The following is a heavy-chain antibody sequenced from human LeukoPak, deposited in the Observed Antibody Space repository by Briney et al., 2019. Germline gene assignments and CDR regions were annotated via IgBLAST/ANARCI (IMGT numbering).Heavy chain of an antibody. CDR3: ARDGEAPGIYLDL. V-gene: IGHV3-7*03. Sequence: PGGSLRLSCAPSGFMFSSHWMSWVRQGPGKGLEWVANINQDGSQKYYLDSVKGRFTISGDNAMQMNSLRAEDTAVYYCARDGEAPGIYLDLWGQGTPVTVSS. D-gene: IGHD6-13*01. CDR2: INQDGSQK. J-gene: IGHJ4*02. CDR1: GFMFSSHW.